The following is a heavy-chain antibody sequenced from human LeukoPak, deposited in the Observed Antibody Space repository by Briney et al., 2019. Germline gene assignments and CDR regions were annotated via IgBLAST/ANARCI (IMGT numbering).Heavy chain of an antibody. CDR1: GYTLTRYA. D-gene: IGHD3-22*01. V-gene: IGHV7-4-1*02. J-gene: IGHJ6*03. Sequence: GSVKVSCKASGYTLTRYAMNWVRQAPGQGLEWMGWINTNTGNPTYAQGFTGRFVFSLDTSVSTAYLQISSLKAEDTAVYYCARERNDCYGSSGCVGDSYMDVWGKGTTVTVSS. CDR2: INTNTGNP. CDR3: ARERNDCYGSSGCVGDSYMDV.